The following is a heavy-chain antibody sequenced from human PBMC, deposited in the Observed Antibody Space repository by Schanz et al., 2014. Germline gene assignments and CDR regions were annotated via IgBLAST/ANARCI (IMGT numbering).Heavy chain of an antibody. CDR1: GYTFTSYY. Sequence: QVQLVQSGAEVKKPGASVKVSCEASGYTFTSYYIHWFRQAPGQGLEWMGLINPSVGNTNYAQKFQGRVTMTADKSTSTVYMEVSGLRSDDTAVYYCAREATIITGGAFYVWGQGTMVTVSS. D-gene: IGHD5-12*01. J-gene: IGHJ3*01. V-gene: IGHV1-46*01. CDR3: AREATIITGGAFYV. CDR2: INPSVGNT.